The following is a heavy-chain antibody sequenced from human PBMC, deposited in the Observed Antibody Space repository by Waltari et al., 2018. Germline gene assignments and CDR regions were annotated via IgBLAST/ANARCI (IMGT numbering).Heavy chain of an antibody. V-gene: IGHV4-4*07. CDR3: ARDYFGGNWFDP. D-gene: IGHD3-10*01. J-gene: IGHJ5*02. CDR1: GGSISSSY. Sequence: QVQLQESGPGLVKPSETLSLTCTVSGGSISSSYWSWIRQPAGKGLEWIGRIYTRGITNDHPALKSRVTRSVGTSKNQFSMKLSAVTAADTAVYYCARDYFGGNWFDPWGQGTLVTVSS. CDR2: IYTRGIT.